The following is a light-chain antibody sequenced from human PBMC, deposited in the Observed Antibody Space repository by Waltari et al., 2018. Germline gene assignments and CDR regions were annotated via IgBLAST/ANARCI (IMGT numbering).Light chain of an antibody. V-gene: IGKV1-33*01. CDR1: QDISNY. Sequence: TQSPSSLSASVGDRVTITCQASQDISNYLNWYQQKPGKAPKLRIYDASNLETGVPSRFSGSGSGTDFTFTISSLQPEDIATYYCQQYDNLPLTFGGGTKVEIK. CDR3: QQYDNLPLT. CDR2: DAS. J-gene: IGKJ4*01.